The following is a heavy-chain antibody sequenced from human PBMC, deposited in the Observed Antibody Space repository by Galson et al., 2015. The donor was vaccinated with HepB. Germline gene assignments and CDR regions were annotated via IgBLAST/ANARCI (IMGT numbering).Heavy chain of an antibody. D-gene: IGHD1-26*01. CDR2: ISYGGSKK. CDR1: GFTFDDFS. CDR3: ARDTDDTGSYYFDY. J-gene: IGHJ4*02. V-gene: IGHV3-30*04. Sequence: SLRLSCAASGFTFDDFSMHWVRQTPDKQLEWVTVISYGGSKKYYADSVKGRFTIYRDDSKNTLFLQMNSLSAEDTAVYYCARDTDDTGSYYFDYWGQGTLVTVSS.